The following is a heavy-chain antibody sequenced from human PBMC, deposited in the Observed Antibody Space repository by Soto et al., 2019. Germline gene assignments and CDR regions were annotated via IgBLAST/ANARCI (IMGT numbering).Heavy chain of an antibody. CDR2: INPSGGST. V-gene: IGHV1-46*01. Sequence: GASVKVSCKASGYTFTSYYMHWVRQAPGQGLEWMRIINPSGGSTSYAQKFQGRVTMTRDTSTSTVYMELSSLRSEDTAVYYCASNQYYYDSSGYYYGEYYYYYYGMDVWGQGTTVTVSS. CDR1: GYTFTSYY. CDR3: ASNQYYYDSSGYYYGEYYYYYYGMDV. D-gene: IGHD3-22*01. J-gene: IGHJ6*02.